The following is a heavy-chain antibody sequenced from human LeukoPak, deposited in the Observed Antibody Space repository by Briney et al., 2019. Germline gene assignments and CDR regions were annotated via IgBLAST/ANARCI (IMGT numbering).Heavy chain of an antibody. V-gene: IGHV3-20*04. CDR3: ARVGGVVPAAFRDYYYYMDV. Sequence: PGRSLRLSCAASGFTFDDYGMSWVRQAPGKGLEWVSGINWNGGSTGYADSVKGRFTISRDNAKNSLYLQMNSLRAEDTALYYCARVGGVVPAAFRDYYYYMDVWGKGTTVTVSS. D-gene: IGHD2-2*01. CDR2: INWNGGST. CDR1: GFTFDDYG. J-gene: IGHJ6*03.